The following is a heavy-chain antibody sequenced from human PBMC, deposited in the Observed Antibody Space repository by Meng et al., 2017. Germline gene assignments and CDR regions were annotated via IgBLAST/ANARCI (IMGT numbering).Heavy chain of an antibody. V-gene: IGHV3-74*01. D-gene: IGHD1-1*01. CDR1: GFTFNNYW. J-gene: IGHJ4*02. Sequence: EGQVVEVGGVLVQSGGSLRRSCTASGFTFNNYWMHWVRQVPGKGLVWVSRISGDGSITNYADSVKGRFTISRDNAKNTLYLQMNSLRPEDTAVYYCLDEAPRSDYWGQGSLVTVSS. CDR3: LDEAPRSDY. CDR2: ISGDGSIT.